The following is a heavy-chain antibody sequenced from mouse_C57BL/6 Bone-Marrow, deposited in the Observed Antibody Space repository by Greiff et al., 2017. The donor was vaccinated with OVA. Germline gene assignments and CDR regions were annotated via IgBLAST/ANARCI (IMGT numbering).Heavy chain of an antibody. CDR3: TTEKGNYDYAMDY. J-gene: IGHJ4*01. Sequence: DVKLQESGAELVRPGASVKLSCTASGFNIKDDYMHWVKQRPEQGLEWIGWIDPENGDTESASKFQGKATITADTSSNTAYLQLSSLTSEDTAVYYCTTEKGNYDYAMDYWGQGTSVTVSS. V-gene: IGHV14-4*01. CDR1: GFNIKDDY. CDR2: IDPENGDT. D-gene: IGHD2-1*01.